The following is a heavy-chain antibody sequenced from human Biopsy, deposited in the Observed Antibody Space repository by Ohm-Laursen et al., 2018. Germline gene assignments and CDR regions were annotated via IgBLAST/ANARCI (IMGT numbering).Heavy chain of an antibody. CDR1: GGSVSSGSYY. V-gene: IGHV4-61*01. CDR2: IYYSGST. D-gene: IGHD5-12*01. CDR3: AGRPWPNAFDI. J-gene: IGHJ3*02. Sequence: TLSLTCTVSGGSVSSGSYYWSRIRQPPGKGLEWIGYIYYSGSTNYNPSLKSRVTISVDTSRNQFSLKLSSVTAADTAVYYCAGRPWPNAFDIWGQGTMVTVS.